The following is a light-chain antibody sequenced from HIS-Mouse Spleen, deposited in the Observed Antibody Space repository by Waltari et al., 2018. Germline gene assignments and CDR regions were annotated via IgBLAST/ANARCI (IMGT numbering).Light chain of an antibody. CDR2: DAS. CDR3: SSYTSSSTLRYV. V-gene: IGLV2-14*01. CDR1: SSDVGGHNY. Sequence: QSALTQPASVSGSPGQSITISCPRTSSDVGGHNYVSWYQQHPGKAPKVRIYDASNRPCGVSDRCCGSNSGNTGSLTISGLQAEDEADYYCSSYTSSSTLRYVFGTGTKVTVL. J-gene: IGLJ1*01.